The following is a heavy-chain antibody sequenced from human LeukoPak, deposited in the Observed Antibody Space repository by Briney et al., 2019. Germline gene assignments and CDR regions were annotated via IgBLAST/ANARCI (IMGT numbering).Heavy chain of an antibody. D-gene: IGHD6-13*01. J-gene: IGHJ4*02. V-gene: IGHV3-33*01. Sequence: PGGSLRLSCAASGFSFSAYGVHRVRQAPGKGLEWVAVIWYDGSSKDYADSVKGRFTLSRDNSKNTLYLQMNSLTVEDTAVYYCARSQSSSLIDYWGQGTLVTVSS. CDR1: GFSFSAYG. CDR3: ARSQSSSLIDY. CDR2: IWYDGSSK.